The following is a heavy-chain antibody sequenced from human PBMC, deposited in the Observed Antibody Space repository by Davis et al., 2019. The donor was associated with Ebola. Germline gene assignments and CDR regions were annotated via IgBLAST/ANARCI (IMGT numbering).Heavy chain of an antibody. J-gene: IGHJ4*02. CDR1: GFTFSSYW. V-gene: IGHV3-74*01. CDR3: ARDSGRFLEWLLDYFDY. CDR2: INSDGSST. Sequence: GESLKISCAASGFTFSSYWMHWVRQAPGKGLVWVSRINSDGSSTSYADSVKGRFTISRDNAKNSLYLQMNSLRAEDTAVYYCARDSGRFLEWLLDYFDYWGQGTLVTVSS. D-gene: IGHD3-3*01.